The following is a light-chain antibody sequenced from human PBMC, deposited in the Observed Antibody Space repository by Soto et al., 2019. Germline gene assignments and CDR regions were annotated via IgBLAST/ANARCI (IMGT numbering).Light chain of an antibody. Sequence: QSVLTQPPSVSGAPGKRVTISCTGSSSNIGAGYDVHWYQQLPGTAPKLLIYGNSNRPSGVPDRFSGSKSGTSASLAITGLQPEDEADYYCQSYDSSLSHVVFGGGTKLTVL. J-gene: IGLJ2*01. CDR1: SSNIGAGYD. CDR3: QSYDSSLSHVV. V-gene: IGLV1-40*01. CDR2: GNS.